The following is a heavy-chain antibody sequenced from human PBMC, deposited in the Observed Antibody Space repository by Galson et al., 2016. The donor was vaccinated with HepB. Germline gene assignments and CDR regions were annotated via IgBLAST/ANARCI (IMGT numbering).Heavy chain of an antibody. D-gene: IGHD1-26*01. CDR2: IYWDDDK. J-gene: IGHJ4*02. Sequence: PALVTPTQTLTLTCTFSGFSLPTTGVGVGWIRQPPGKALEWLALIYWDDDKRYSPSLKSRLTITKHTSKNQVVLTLTDIDPVDTGTYFCARYLDPMFDYWGQGILLTVSS. V-gene: IGHV2-5*02. CDR1: GFSLPTTGVG. CDR3: ARYLDPMFDY.